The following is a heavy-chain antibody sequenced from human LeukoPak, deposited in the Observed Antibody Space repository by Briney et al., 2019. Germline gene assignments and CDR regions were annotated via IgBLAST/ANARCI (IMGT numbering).Heavy chain of an antibody. CDR1: GFTFSNYW. CDR3: VRDWDHYDFAS. Sequence: PGGSLRLSCAASGFTFSNYWMRWVRQAPGKGLVWVSRINPAGNYGNYADSVKGRFTISRDNAKNTVYLQMNSLRAEDTALFYCVRDWDHYDFASRGQGTLVTVSS. CDR2: INPAGNYG. D-gene: IGHD3-3*01. V-gene: IGHV3-74*01. J-gene: IGHJ5*01.